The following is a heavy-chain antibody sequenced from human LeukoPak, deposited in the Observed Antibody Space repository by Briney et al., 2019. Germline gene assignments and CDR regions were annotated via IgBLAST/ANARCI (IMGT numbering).Heavy chain of an antibody. CDR2: ISTYNAKT. D-gene: IGHD1-26*01. J-gene: IGHJ5*02. CDR1: GYTFTTYG. CDR3: ARDTGSNFFDP. Sequence: ASVKVSCKASGYTFTTYGIIWVRQAPGQGLEWMGWISTYNAKTKYAQNLQGRVAMTTDTTTSTVYMELRSLTSDDTAVYYCARDTGSNFFDPWGQGTLITVAS. V-gene: IGHV1-18*01.